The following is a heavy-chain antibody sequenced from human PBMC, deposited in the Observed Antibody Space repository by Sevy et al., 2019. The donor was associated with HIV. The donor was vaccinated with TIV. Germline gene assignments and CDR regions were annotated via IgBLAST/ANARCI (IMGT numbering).Heavy chain of an antibody. J-gene: IGHJ6*03. Sequence: ASVKVSCKASGGTFSSYAISWVRQAPGQGLEWMGGIIPILGIANYAQKFQGRVTITADKSTSTAYMELSSLRSEDTAVYYCARDGVKDTAMVTHYYYYYYMDVWGKGTTVTVSS. V-gene: IGHV1-69*10. D-gene: IGHD5-18*01. CDR1: GGTFSSYA. CDR3: ARDGVKDTAMVTHYYYYYYMDV. CDR2: IIPILGIA.